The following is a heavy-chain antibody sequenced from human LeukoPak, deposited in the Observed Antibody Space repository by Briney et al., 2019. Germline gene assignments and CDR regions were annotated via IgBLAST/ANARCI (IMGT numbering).Heavy chain of an antibody. D-gene: IGHD1-26*01. CDR3: VRDRGTYRPIDY. CDR1: GFSFSNYA. V-gene: IGHV3-21*04. Sequence: GGSLRLSCVVSGFSFSNYAMSWVRQAPGKGLEWVSSISYTGTYIYYADSVKGRFTISRDNAQNSLYLQMNSLRAEDTAIYYCVRDRGTYRPIDYWGQGTLVTVSS. CDR2: ISYTGTYI. J-gene: IGHJ4*02.